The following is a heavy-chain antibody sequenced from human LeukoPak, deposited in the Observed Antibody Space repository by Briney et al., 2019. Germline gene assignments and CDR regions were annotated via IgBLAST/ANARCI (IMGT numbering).Heavy chain of an antibody. CDR2: ISSSSSYI. CDR3: ARDYPGSGSYYTYYYYYYGMDV. Sequence: GGSLRLSCAAPGFTFSSYSMNWVRQAPGKGLEWVSSISSSSSYIYYADSVKGRFTISRDNAKNSLYLQMNSLRAEDTAVYYCARDYPGSGSYYTYYYYYYGMDVWGQGTTVTVSS. J-gene: IGHJ6*02. CDR1: GFTFSSYS. V-gene: IGHV3-21*01. D-gene: IGHD3-10*01.